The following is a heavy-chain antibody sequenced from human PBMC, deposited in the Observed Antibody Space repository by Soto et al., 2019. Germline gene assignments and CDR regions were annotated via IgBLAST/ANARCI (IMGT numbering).Heavy chain of an antibody. D-gene: IGHD5-18*01. J-gene: IGHJ6*02. Sequence: QVQLQQWGAGLLKPSETLSLTCAVYGGSFSGYYWSWIRQPPGKGLEWIGEINHSGSTNYNPSLKSRVTISVDTSKNQFSLKLSSVTAADTAVYYCARGDTAMVRSNYYYGMDVWGQGTTVTVSS. CDR1: GGSFSGYY. CDR2: INHSGST. V-gene: IGHV4-34*01. CDR3: ARGDTAMVRSNYYYGMDV.